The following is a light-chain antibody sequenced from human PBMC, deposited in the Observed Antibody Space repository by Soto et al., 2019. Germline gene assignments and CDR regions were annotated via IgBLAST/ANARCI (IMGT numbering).Light chain of an antibody. J-gene: IGKJ5*01. V-gene: IGKV1-5*01. CDR3: QQYNSYSGT. CDR1: QSIGTW. CDR2: DAS. Sequence: DIQMTQSPSTLSAYVGDRVTITCRASQSIGTWLAWYQQKPGKAPKFLISDASRLQGGVPSRFSGSGSGTEFTLTISGLQPDDFATYYCQQYNSYSGTFGQGTRLEIK.